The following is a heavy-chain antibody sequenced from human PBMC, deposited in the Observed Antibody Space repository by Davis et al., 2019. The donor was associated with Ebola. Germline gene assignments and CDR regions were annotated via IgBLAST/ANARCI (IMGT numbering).Heavy chain of an antibody. CDR2: IKQDGSEE. CDR3: ARAVFHEVLDY. J-gene: IGHJ4*02. CDR1: GFTFSNYW. V-gene: IGHV3-7*04. D-gene: IGHD3-3*01. Sequence: GESLKISCAASGFTFSNYWMNWVRQAPGKGLQWVANIKQDGSEEYYVDSVKGRFTISRDNAKNSLYLQMNSLTADDTAVYYCARAVFHEVLDYWGQGTPVTVSS.